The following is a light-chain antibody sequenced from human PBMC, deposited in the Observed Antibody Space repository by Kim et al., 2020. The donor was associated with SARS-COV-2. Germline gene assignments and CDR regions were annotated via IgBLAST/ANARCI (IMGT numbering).Light chain of an antibody. CDR1: QHIRNH. CDR3: QKYNSPPLT. CDR2: DAS. J-gene: IGKJ4*01. Sequence: IQMTQSPSSLSASFGDRVTITCRASQHIRNHLAWYQQKPGKPPKLLIYDASTLQSGVPSRFSGSGSGTDFTLTISGLQAEDVATYYCQKYNSPPLTFGGGTKVDIK. V-gene: IGKV1-27*01.